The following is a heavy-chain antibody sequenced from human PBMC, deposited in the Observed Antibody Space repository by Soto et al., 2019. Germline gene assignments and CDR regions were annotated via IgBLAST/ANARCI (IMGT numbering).Heavy chain of an antibody. CDR2: ISSSGSTI. D-gene: IGHD3-3*01. CDR3: ARVPGITIFGVVMGYMDV. CDR1: GFTFSDYY. Sequence: GGSLRLSCAASGFTFSDYYMSWIRQAPGKGLEWVSYISSSGSTIYYADSVKGRFTITRDNAKNSLYLQMNSLRAEDTAVYYCARVPGITIFGVVMGYMDVWGKGTTVTVSS. V-gene: IGHV3-11*01. J-gene: IGHJ6*03.